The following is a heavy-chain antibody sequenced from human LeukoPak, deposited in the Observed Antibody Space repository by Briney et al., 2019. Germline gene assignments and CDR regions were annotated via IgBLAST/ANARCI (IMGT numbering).Heavy chain of an antibody. V-gene: IGHV4-39*01. Sequence: PSETLSLTCTVSGGSISSSSYYWGWIRQPPGKGLEWIGSTYCSGSTYYNPSLKSRVTISVDTSKNQFSLKLSSVTAADTAVYYCARHSLYSSGYAFDIWGQGTMVTVSS. CDR3: ARHSLYSSGYAFDI. CDR1: GGSISSSSYY. CDR2: TYCSGST. D-gene: IGHD6-19*01. J-gene: IGHJ3*02.